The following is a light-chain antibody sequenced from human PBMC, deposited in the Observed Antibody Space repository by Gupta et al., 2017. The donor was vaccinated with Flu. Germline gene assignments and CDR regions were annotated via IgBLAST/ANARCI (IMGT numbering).Light chain of an antibody. CDR2: LNSDGSH. CDR3: QTWGV. J-gene: IGLJ3*02. CDR1: SGHSSYA. Sequence: QLVLTQSHSASASLGASVKLTCTLSSGHSSYAIAWHQQQPEKGPRYLMKLNSDGSHSKGDGIPDRFSGSSSGAERYLTISSLQSEDEADYYCQTWGVFGGGTKLTVL. V-gene: IGLV4-69*01.